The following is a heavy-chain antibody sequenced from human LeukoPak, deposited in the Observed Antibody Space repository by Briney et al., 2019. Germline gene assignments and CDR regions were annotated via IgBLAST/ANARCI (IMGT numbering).Heavy chain of an antibody. V-gene: IGHV3-48*04. Sequence: GSLRLSCAASGFTFSSYSMNWVRQAPGKGLEWVSYISRSSGTIYYADSVKGRFTISRDNAKNSLCLQMNSLRAEDTAVYYCARYEGGPGFDYWGPGTLVAVSS. D-gene: IGHD3-16*01. CDR2: ISRSSGTI. J-gene: IGHJ4*02. CDR1: GFTFSSYS. CDR3: ARYEGGPGFDY.